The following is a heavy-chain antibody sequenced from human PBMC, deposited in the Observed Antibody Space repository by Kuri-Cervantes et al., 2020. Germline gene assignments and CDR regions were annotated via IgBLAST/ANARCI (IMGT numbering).Heavy chain of an antibody. J-gene: IGHJ6*02. CDR2: INHSGST. CDR1: GGSFSGYY. V-gene: IGHV4-34*01. Sequence: SQTLSLTCAVYGGSFSGYYWRWIRQPPGKGLEWIGEINHSGSTNYNPSLKSRVTISVDTSKNQFSLKLSSVTAADTAVYYCARAAGIAVAGPPYYYYYGMDVWGQGTTVTVSS. CDR3: ARAAGIAVAGPPYYYYYGMDV. D-gene: IGHD6-19*01.